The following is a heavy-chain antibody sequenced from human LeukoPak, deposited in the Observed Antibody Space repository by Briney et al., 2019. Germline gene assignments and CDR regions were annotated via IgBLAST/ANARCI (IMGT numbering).Heavy chain of an antibody. CDR1: GYTFTSYY. CDR3: ARDLVGDSSGYYYAGGDY. D-gene: IGHD3-22*01. Sequence: ASVKVSCKASGYTFTSYYMHWVRQAPGQGLEWMGIINPSGGSTSYAQKFQGRVTMTRDTSTSTVYMELSSLRSEDTAVYYCARDLVGDSSGYYYAGGDYWGQGTLVTVSS. J-gene: IGHJ4*02. CDR2: INPSGGST. V-gene: IGHV1-46*01.